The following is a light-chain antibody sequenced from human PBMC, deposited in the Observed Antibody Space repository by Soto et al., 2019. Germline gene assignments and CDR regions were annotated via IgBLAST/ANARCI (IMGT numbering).Light chain of an antibody. V-gene: IGLV2-14*01. J-gene: IGLJ1*01. Sequence: QSALTQPASVSGFPGQAITISCTGSGSDIGSYNFVSWYQHHPGKAPKLILYEVNNRPSGVSNRFSGSKSGNTASLTISGLQPEDEADYFCSSYTTRTTPYVFGSGTK. CDR2: EVN. CDR1: GSDIGSYNF. CDR3: SSYTTRTTPYV.